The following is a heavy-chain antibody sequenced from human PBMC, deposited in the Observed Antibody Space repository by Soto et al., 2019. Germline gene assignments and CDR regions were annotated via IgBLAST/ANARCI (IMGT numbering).Heavy chain of an antibody. J-gene: IGHJ4*02. CDR1: GYSISTGFN. V-gene: IGHV4-38-2*02. D-gene: IGHD1-7*01. CDR2: IYHSGST. CDR3: AKEAPAITGTTLDY. Sequence: SETLSLTCAVSGYSISTGFNWAWIRQPPGKGLEWIGSIYHSGSTYYNLSLKSRVTISSDASKNQISLKLSSVTAADTALYYCAKEAPAITGTTLDYWGQGTLVTVSS.